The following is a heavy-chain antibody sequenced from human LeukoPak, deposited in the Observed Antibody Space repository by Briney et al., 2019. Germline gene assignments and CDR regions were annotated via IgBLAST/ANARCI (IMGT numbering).Heavy chain of an antibody. Sequence: SETLSLTCTVSGGSIRSYYWSWIRQPPGKGLEWIGYIYYSGSTNYNPSLKSRVTISVDTSKNQFSLKLSSVTAADTAVYYCASSAPPIGRFGELFHYYGMDVWGQGTTVTVSS. CDR1: GGSIRSYY. CDR3: ASSAPPIGRFGELFHYYGMDV. J-gene: IGHJ6*02. CDR2: IYYSGST. D-gene: IGHD3-10*01. V-gene: IGHV4-59*01.